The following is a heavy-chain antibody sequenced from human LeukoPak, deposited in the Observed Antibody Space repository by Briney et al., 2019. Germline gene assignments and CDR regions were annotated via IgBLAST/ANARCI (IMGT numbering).Heavy chain of an antibody. CDR3: ARDRLTGLDY. Sequence: GSSVKVSCKASKGTFSSYAISWVRQAPGQGLEWMGGIIPIFGTANYAQKFQGRVTITTDESTSTAYMELSSLRSEDTAVYYCARDRLTGLDYWGQGTLVTVSS. V-gene: IGHV1-69*05. D-gene: IGHD7-27*01. CDR2: IIPIFGTA. CDR1: KGTFSSYA. J-gene: IGHJ4*01.